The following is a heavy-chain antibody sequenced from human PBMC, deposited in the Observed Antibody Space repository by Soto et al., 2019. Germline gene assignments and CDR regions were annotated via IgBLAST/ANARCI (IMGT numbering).Heavy chain of an antibody. CDR2: IVVGSGNT. J-gene: IGHJ5*02. CDR1: GFTFTSSA. V-gene: IGHV1-58*02. D-gene: IGHD6-13*01. CDR3: AAVQRSSWYSLNWFDP. Sequence: QMQLVQSGPEVKKPGTSVKVSCKASGFTFTSSAMQWVRQARGQRLEWIGWIVVGSGNTNYAQKFQERVTITRAMSTTPAYMELSRLSSEATSVYYCAAVQRSSWYSLNWFDPWGQGTLVTVSS.